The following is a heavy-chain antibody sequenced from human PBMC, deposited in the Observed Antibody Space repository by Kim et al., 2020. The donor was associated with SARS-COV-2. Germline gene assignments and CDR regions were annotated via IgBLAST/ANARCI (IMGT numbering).Heavy chain of an antibody. CDR3: ARDWFGELSPHFDY. Sequence: GQKFQGRVTMTRDTSTSTVYMELSSLRSEDTAVYYCARDWFGELSPHFDYWGQGTLVTVSS. J-gene: IGHJ4*02. D-gene: IGHD3-10*01. V-gene: IGHV1-46*01.